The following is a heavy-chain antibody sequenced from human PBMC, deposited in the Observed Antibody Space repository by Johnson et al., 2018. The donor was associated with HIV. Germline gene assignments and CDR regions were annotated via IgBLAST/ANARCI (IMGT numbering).Heavy chain of an antibody. CDR2: ISSKTNSYAT. V-gene: IGHV3-73*01. J-gene: IGHJ3*02. CDR1: GFTFSASA. Sequence: MQLVESGGGVVQPGRSLRLSCAASGFTFSASAIHWVRQASGKGLEWVGHISSKTNSYATELAASLKGRFTISRDDSKNTLYLQMNSLKTEDTAVYYCTTVGIAVAGALPIWGQGTMVTVSS. D-gene: IGHD6-19*01. CDR3: TTVGIAVAGALPI.